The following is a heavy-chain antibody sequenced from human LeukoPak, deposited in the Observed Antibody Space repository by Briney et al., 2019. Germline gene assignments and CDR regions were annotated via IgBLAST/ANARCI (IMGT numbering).Heavy chain of an antibody. J-gene: IGHJ6*02. Sequence: SETLSLTCAVYGGSFSGYYWSWIRQPPGKGLEWIGEINHSGSTNYNPSLKSRVTISVDTSKNQFSLKLSSVTAADTAVYYCARQNYDFWSGPFYGYGMDVWGQGTTVTVSS. V-gene: IGHV4-34*01. CDR3: ARQNYDFWSGPFYGYGMDV. D-gene: IGHD3-3*01. CDR2: INHSGST. CDR1: GGSFSGYY.